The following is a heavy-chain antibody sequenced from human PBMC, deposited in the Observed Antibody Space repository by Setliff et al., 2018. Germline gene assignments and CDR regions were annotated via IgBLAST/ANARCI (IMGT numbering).Heavy chain of an antibody. Sequence: SVKVSCKVSGGTFRTDGFNWVRQAPGQGLEWMGRIIPVFRTAKYAQKFQGRVTISADEFTTTAYMEVNSLRSEDTAVYYCARELRSPYWHLDSWGQGTQVTVSS. J-gene: IGHJ5*01. CDR3: ARELRSPYWHLDS. CDR2: IIPVFRTA. CDR1: GGTFRTDG. D-gene: IGHD3-16*01. V-gene: IGHV1-69*13.